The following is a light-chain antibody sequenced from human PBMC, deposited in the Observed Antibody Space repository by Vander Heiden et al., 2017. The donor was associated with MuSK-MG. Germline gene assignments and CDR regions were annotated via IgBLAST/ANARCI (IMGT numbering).Light chain of an antibody. CDR1: KLGSKS. V-gene: IGLV3-21*02. Sequence: SYVLTQPPSVSVAPGQTATLTCGGTKLGSKSVHWYQQKPGQAPVVVVNDDNVRPSGIPERISGSNSGNTATLTINRVEAGDEADYFCQVWDSASHHVVFGGGTKLTVL. CDR2: DDN. CDR3: QVWDSASHHVV. J-gene: IGLJ3*02.